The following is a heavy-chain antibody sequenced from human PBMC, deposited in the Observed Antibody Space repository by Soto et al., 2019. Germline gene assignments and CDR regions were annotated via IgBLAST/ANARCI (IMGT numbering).Heavy chain of an antibody. Sequence: QVQLVQSGAEVKKPGASVTVSCKASGYTFTGYYIYWVRQAPGQGLEWMGRINSNTGDTRYAQRFQGKVTMTSDTSINTAYMELRSLKSNDTAVYYCARTLGGAEYLQFXXQGTLVTVSS. CDR3: ARTLGGAEYLQF. V-gene: IGHV1-2*06. CDR1: GYTFTGYY. CDR2: INSNTGDT. J-gene: IGHJ1*01. D-gene: IGHD3-16*01.